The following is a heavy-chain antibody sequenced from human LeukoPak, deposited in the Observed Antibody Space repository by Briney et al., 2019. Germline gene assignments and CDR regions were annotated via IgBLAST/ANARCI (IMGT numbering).Heavy chain of an antibody. CDR2: ISSNGGST. D-gene: IGHD3/OR15-3a*01. Sequence: PGGSLRLSCSASGFTFSSYAMHWVRQAPGKGLEYVSAISSNGGSTYYADSVKGRFTISRDNSKNTLYLQMNSLRAEDTAVYYCAKAKGSVGLGPPPDYWGQGTLVTVSS. CDR1: GFTFSSYA. CDR3: AKAKGSVGLGPPPDY. J-gene: IGHJ4*02. V-gene: IGHV3-64*04.